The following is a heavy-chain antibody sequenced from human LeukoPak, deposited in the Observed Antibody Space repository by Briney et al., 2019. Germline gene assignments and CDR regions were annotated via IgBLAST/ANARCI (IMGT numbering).Heavy chain of an antibody. CDR1: GGSFSGYY. J-gene: IGHJ5*02. V-gene: IGHV4-34*01. CDR2: INHSGST. CDR3: ARGLRIAAAGTYNWFDP. Sequence: SETLSLTCAVYGGSFSGYYWSWIRQPPGKGLEWIGEINHSGSTNYNPSLKSRVTISVDTSKNQFSLKLSSVTAADTAVYYCARGLRIAAAGTYNWFDPWGQGTLVTVSS. D-gene: IGHD6-13*01.